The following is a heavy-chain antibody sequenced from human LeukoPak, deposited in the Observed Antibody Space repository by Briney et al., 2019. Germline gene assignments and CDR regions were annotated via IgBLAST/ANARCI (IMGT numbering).Heavy chain of an antibody. CDR1: GFTFDDYG. CDR2: INWNGGST. D-gene: IGHD3-22*01. CDR3: ARGHYYDSSGYYYFDY. Sequence: PGGSLRLSCAASGFTFDDYGMSWVRQAPGKGLEWVSGINWNGGSTGYADSVKGRFTISRDNAKNSLYLQMNSLRAEDTAVYYCARGHYYDSSGYYYFDYWGQGTLVTVSS. V-gene: IGHV3-20*04. J-gene: IGHJ4*02.